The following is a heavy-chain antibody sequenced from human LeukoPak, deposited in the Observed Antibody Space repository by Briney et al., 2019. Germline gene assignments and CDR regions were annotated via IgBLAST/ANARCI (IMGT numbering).Heavy chain of an antibody. D-gene: IGHD1-26*01. Sequence: ASVKVSCKASGYTFTSYHMHWVRQAPGQGLEWMGIINPSGGSTSYAQKFQGRVTMTEDTSTDTAYMELSSLRSEDTAVYYCARRGVGANSGLDYWGQGTLVTVSS. V-gene: IGHV1-46*01. CDR2: INPSGGST. J-gene: IGHJ4*02. CDR3: ARRGVGANSGLDY. CDR1: GYTFTSYH.